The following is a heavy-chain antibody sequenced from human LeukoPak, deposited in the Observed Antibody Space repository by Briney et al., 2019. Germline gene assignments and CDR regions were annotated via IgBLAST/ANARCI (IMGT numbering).Heavy chain of an antibody. D-gene: IGHD2-2*01. CDR2: IISSSVYI. V-gene: IGHV3-21*01. CDR3: ARDWGGYCSSTSCYSHMDV. CDR1: GFTFSSYS. Sequence: GGSLRLPCAASGFTFSSYSMNWVRQAPGKGLEWVSSIISSSVYISYADSVKGRFTISRDNAMNSLYLQMNSLRAEDTAVYYCARDWGGYCSSTSCYSHMDVWGKGTTVTVSS. J-gene: IGHJ6*03.